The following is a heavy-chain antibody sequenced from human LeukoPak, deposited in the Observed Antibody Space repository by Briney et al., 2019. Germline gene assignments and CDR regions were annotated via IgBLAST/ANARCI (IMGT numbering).Heavy chain of an antibody. D-gene: IGHD1-26*01. CDR3: ARVGRGVGDYMDV. J-gene: IGHJ6*03. CDR2: ISSSGSTI. CDR1: GFTFSSYS. Sequence: GGSLRLSCAASGFTFSSYSMNWVRQAPGKGLEWVSSISSSGSTIYYADSVKGRFTISRDNAKNSLYLQMNSLRAEDTAVYYCARVGRGVGDYMDVWGKGTTVTVSS. V-gene: IGHV3-48*04.